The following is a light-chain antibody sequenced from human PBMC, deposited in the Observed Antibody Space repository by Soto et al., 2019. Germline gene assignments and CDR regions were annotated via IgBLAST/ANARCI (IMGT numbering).Light chain of an antibody. J-gene: IGKJ4*01. CDR2: LAS. CDR1: QSLTNDY. V-gene: IGKV3-20*01. Sequence: IVLTQSPGTLSLSPGERATLSCRASQSLTNDYLAWYQQKVGQAPRLLIYLASRRATGIPDRFSGSGSGTDFALTISRLEPEDFAVYFCQQYRSLPLTFGGGTKVEIK. CDR3: QQYRSLPLT.